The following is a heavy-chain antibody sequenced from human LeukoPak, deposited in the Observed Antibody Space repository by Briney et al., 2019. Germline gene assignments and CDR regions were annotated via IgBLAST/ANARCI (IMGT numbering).Heavy chain of an antibody. D-gene: IGHD6-13*01. CDR1: GYTFTSYY. V-gene: IGHV1-46*01. Sequence: ASVKVSCKASGYTFTSYYMHWVRQAPGQGLEWMGIINPSGGSTSYAQKFQGRVTMTRDTSTSTVYMELSSLRSEDTAVYYCARGLSSWYDGGYYYYYYMDVWGKGTTVTVSS. CDR3: ARGLSSWYDGGYYYYYYMDV. CDR2: INPSGGST. J-gene: IGHJ6*03.